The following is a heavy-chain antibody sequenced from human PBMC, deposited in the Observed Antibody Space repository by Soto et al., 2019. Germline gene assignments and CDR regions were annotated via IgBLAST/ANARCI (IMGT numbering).Heavy chain of an antibody. CDR3: ARRTTVTSLYGMDV. J-gene: IGHJ6*02. CDR2: IDPSDSYT. CDR1: GYSFTSYW. Sequence: GSLRLSCKGSGYSFTSYWISWVRQMRGKGLEWMGRIDPSDSYTNYSPSFQGHVTISADKSISTAYLQWSSLKASDTAMYYCARRTTVTSLYGMDVWGQGTTVTVSS. V-gene: IGHV5-10-1*01. D-gene: IGHD4-17*01.